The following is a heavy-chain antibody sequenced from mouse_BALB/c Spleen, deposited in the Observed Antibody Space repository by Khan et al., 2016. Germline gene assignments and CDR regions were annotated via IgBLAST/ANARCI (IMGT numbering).Heavy chain of an antibody. Sequence: QVQLQQSGAELAKPGASVKMSCKASGYTFTSYWMHWVKQRPGQGLEWIGYINPSTGYTEYNQKFKDKATLTADKSSSTAYMQLSSLTSEDSAVYYCARPYYYGSSYVWFAYWDQGTLVTVSA. D-gene: IGHD1-1*01. CDR2: INPSTGYT. CDR1: GYTFTSYW. V-gene: IGHV1-7*01. J-gene: IGHJ3*01. CDR3: ARPYYYGSSYVWFAY.